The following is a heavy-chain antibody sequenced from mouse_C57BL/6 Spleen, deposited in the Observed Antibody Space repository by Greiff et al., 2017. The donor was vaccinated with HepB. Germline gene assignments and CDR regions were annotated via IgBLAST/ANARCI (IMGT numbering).Heavy chain of an antibody. CDR3: ARGVYDCVAWFAY. J-gene: IGHJ3*01. Sequence: VQLQQSGPELVKPGASVKFSCKASGYAFSSSWMNWVKQRPGKGLEWIGRIDPGDGDTNYNRKFKGKATLTADKSSSTAYMQLSSLTSEDSAVYFSARGVYDCVAWFAYWGQGTLVTVSA. CDR1: GYAFSSSW. D-gene: IGHD2-3*01. CDR2: IDPGDGDT. V-gene: IGHV1-82*01.